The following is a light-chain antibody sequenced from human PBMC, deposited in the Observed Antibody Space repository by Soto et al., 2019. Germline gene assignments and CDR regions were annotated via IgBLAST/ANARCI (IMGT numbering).Light chain of an antibody. CDR2: ATS. CDR1: QSISTY. V-gene: IGKV1-39*01. CDR3: QQAYSTPWT. J-gene: IGKJ1*01. Sequence: VRMTQWPASLSASVGDRVTITCRASQSISTYLHWYQQKPGTAPKLLIYATSNLQSGVPSRFSGSGSGTDFTLTINILQPEDFATYYCQQAYSTPWTVGQGTKVDI.